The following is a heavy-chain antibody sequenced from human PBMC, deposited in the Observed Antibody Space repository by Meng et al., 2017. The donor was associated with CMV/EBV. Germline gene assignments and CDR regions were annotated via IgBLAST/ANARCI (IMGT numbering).Heavy chain of an antibody. CDR2: FNPNSGDT. J-gene: IGHJ6*02. CDR1: GYIFTGYY. Sequence: ASVKVSCKASGYIFTGYYMHWIRQAPGQGLEWMGWFNPNSGDTTYAQKSQDRVTMTRDTSISTAYMELSSLRPDDTAVYYCARGEGYYYYYGMDVWGQGTTVTVSS. V-gene: IGHV1-2*02. CDR3: ARGEGYYYYYGMDV.